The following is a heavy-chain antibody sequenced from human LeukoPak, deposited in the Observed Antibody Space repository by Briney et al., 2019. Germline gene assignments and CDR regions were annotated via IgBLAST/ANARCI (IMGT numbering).Heavy chain of an antibody. V-gene: IGHV3-21*04. CDR1: GFTFRDYT. CDR2: INKGGSFM. Sequence: GGSLRLSCAASGFTFRDYTMNWVRQAPGKGLEWVSAINKGGSFMKYADSVKGRFIVSRDNAKNLLFLQMNSLRVEDTAVYYCARERIYFGSGGDLTDARLFYYYGMDVWGQGTTVTVSS. CDR3: ARERIYFGSGGDLTDARLFYYYGMDV. J-gene: IGHJ6*02. D-gene: IGHD3-10*01.